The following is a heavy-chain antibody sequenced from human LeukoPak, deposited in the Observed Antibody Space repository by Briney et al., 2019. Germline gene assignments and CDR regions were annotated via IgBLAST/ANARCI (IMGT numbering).Heavy chain of an antibody. CDR2: IQYDGSNQ. CDR1: GFTFSDYG. V-gene: IGHV3-30*02. Sequence: PGGSLRLSCAASGFTFSDYGMHWVRQAPGKGLEWVAFIQYDGSNQFYADSVKGRFTISRDNGKNTLYLQMNSLGAEDTAVYHCANTRGYGYYFNYWGQGTLVTVSS. D-gene: IGHD2-15*01. J-gene: IGHJ4*02. CDR3: ANTRGYGYYFNY.